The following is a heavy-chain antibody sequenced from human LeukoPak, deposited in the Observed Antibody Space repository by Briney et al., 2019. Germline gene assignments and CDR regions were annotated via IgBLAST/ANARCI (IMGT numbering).Heavy chain of an antibody. CDR1: GFTFNNYA. CDR2: ISASGGTT. V-gene: IGHV3-23*01. J-gene: IGHJ5*01. CDR3: AKEPREYCSSTSCPNWFDS. Sequence: GGSLRLSCAASGFTFNNYAMSWVRQAPGKGLEWVSAISASGGTTYYADSVKGRFTISRDNSENTLFLQMNSLRAEDTAVYYCAKEPREYCSSTSCPNWFDSWGQGTLVTISS. D-gene: IGHD2-2*01.